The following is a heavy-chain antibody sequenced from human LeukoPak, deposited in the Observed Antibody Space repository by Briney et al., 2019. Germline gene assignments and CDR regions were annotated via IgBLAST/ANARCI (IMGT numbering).Heavy chain of an antibody. J-gene: IGHJ5*02. CDR2: ISGSGGST. D-gene: IGHD6-13*01. V-gene: IGHV3-23*01. CDR1: GFTFSSYA. CDR3: AKDRYSSSWYENWFDP. Sequence: GGSLRPSCAASGFTFSSYAMSWVRQAPGKGLEWVSAISGSGGSTYYADSVKGRFTISRDNSKNTLYLQMNSLRAEDTAVYYCAKDRYSSSWYENWFDPWGQGTLVTVSS.